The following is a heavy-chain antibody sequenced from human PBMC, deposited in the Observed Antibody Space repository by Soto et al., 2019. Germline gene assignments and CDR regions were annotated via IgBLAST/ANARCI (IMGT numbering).Heavy chain of an antibody. D-gene: IGHD2-2*02. Sequence: GASVKVSCTASGYTLTSYDINWPRQANGQGLEWMGWMNPNSGNTGYAQKFQGRVTMTRNTSISTAYMELSSLRSEDTAVYYCARRAYCSRTSCYNLWGQGNLVTVSS. V-gene: IGHV1-8*01. CDR3: ARRAYCSRTSCYNL. J-gene: IGHJ4*02. CDR1: GYTLTSYD. CDR2: MNPNSGNT.